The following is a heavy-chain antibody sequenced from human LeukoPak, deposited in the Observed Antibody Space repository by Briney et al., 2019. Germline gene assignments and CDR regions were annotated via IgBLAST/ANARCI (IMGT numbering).Heavy chain of an antibody. V-gene: IGHV1-58*01. CDR2: IVVGNGNT. D-gene: IGHD3-22*01. Sequence: ASVIVSFYASGFSFTSSAVEWVRQARGQRLEWVGWIVVGNGNTNYTQKFQEREPIATDMPTSTAYIELSSLRSEETAVYYCAASPDYYDSSGYSYYFDYWGQGTLVTVSS. J-gene: IGHJ4*02. CDR1: GFSFTSSA. CDR3: AASPDYYDSSGYSYYFDY.